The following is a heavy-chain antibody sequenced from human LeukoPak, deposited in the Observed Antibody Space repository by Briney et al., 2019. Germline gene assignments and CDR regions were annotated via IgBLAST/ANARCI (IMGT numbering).Heavy chain of an antibody. Sequence: GGSLRLSCAASGFTFSSYSMNWVRQAPGKGLEWVSSISSSSSYIYYADSVKGRFTISRDNAKNSLYLQMNSLRAEDTAVYYCARDLGITMVRGVFSAYYMDVCGKGTTVTISS. CDR1: GFTFSSYS. V-gene: IGHV3-21*01. J-gene: IGHJ6*03. CDR3: ARDLGITMVRGVFSAYYMDV. CDR2: ISSSSSYI. D-gene: IGHD3-10*01.